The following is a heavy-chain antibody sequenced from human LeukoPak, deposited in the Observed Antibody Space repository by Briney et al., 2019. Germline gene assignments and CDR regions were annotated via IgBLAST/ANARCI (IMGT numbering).Heavy chain of an antibody. Sequence: SETLSLTCAVYGGSFSGYYWSWIRQPPGKGLEWIGENNHSGSTKYNASRKSRVTISVDTSKDQFSLKLSSVTAADTAVYYCARGTSKGYFDYWGQGTLGTVSA. CDR1: GGSFSGYY. CDR3: ARGTSKGYFDY. V-gene: IGHV4-34*01. CDR2: NNHSGST. J-gene: IGHJ4*02. D-gene: IGHD2-2*01.